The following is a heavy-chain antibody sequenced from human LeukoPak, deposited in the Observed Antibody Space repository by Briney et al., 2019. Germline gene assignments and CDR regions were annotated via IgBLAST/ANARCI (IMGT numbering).Heavy chain of an antibody. CDR2: ISGSGGNT. Sequence: GGSLRLSCAASGFTFSSYAMSWVRQAPGKGLEWVSGISGSGGNTYYADSVKGRFTISRDNSKNTLFLQINGLRVDDAALYFCARRDYYGSGSYFDNWGQGTLVTVSS. V-gene: IGHV3-23*01. D-gene: IGHD3-10*01. CDR3: ARRDYYGSGSYFDN. CDR1: GFTFSSYA. J-gene: IGHJ4*02.